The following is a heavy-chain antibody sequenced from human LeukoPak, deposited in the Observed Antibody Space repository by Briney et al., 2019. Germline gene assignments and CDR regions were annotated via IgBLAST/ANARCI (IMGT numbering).Heavy chain of an antibody. V-gene: IGHV3-21*01. CDR2: ISSSSSYI. Sequence: PGGSLRLSCAASGFTFSSYSMNWVRQAPGKGLEWVSSISSSSSYIYYADSVKGRFTISRDNAKNSLYLQMNSLRAEDTAVYYCARATIHDRSGYYYYYGMDVWGQGTTVTVSS. CDR3: ARATIHDRSGYYYYYGMDV. CDR1: GFTFSSYS. D-gene: IGHD3-22*01. J-gene: IGHJ6*02.